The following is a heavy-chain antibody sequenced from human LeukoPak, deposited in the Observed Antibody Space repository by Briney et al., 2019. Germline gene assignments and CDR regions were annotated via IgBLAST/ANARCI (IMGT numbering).Heavy chain of an antibody. CDR2: IYDSGST. CDR1: GGSISNSY. Sequence: SETLSLTCTVSGGSISNSYWSWIRQPPGKGPEWIGYIYDSGSTNYNPSLRSRVTISVDTSKNQISLKLSSVTAADTAVYYCARAGLRWADAFDIWGQGTMVTVSS. V-gene: IGHV4-59*01. J-gene: IGHJ3*02. D-gene: IGHD5-24*01. CDR3: ARAGLRWADAFDI.